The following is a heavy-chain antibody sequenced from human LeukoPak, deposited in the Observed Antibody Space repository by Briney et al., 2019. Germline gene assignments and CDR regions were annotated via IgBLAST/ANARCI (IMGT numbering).Heavy chain of an antibody. J-gene: IGHJ1*01. Sequence: PGGSLRLSCAASGFTFDDYGMSWVRQAPGKGLEWVSGINWNGGSTYYADSVEGRFTISRDNSKNTLYLQMNSLRAEDTAVYYCAKGIRRGYDSTNGYFQHWGQGTLVTVSS. V-gene: IGHV3-20*04. D-gene: IGHD3-22*01. CDR2: INWNGGST. CDR3: AKGIRRGYDSTNGYFQH. CDR1: GFTFDDYG.